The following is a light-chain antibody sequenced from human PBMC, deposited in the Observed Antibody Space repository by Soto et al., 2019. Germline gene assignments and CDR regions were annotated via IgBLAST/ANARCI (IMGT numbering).Light chain of an antibody. J-gene: IGKJ1*01. V-gene: IGKV3-20*01. CDR1: QSFSSSY. Sequence: EIVSTQPPGTLSLSPGERATLYCRASQSFSSSYLAWYQQKPGQAPRLLIYETSSRATGIPDRFSGSGSQTDFTLTISRLEPEDFAVYYCQQYGTSPRTFGQGTKVDIK. CDR2: ETS. CDR3: QQYGTSPRT.